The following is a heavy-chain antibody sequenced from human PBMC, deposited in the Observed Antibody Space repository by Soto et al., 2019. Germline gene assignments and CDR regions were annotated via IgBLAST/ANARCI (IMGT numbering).Heavy chain of an antibody. D-gene: IGHD2-15*01. CDR3: ARVCGGSCYADAFDI. V-gene: IGHV3-48*01. J-gene: IGHJ3*02. CDR2: ISSSSSTI. Sequence: WVSLRLSWAAAGFTFISYSMNWVRQAPGKGLEWVSYISSSSSTIYYADSVKGRFTISRDNAKNSLYLQMNSLRAEDTAVYYCARVCGGSCYADAFDIWGQGTMVTVS. CDR1: GFTFISYS.